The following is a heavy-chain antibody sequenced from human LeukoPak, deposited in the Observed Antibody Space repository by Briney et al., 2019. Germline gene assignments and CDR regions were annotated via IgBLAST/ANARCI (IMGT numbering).Heavy chain of an antibody. CDR1: GYTFTGYY. Sequence: ASVKVSCKASGYTFTGYYMHWVRQAPGQGLEWMGWINPNSGGTNYAQKFQGRVTITADKSTSTAYMELSSLRSEDTAVYYCARVIGSSSWYGLGYFDYWGQGTLVTVSS. CDR2: INPNSGGT. D-gene: IGHD6-13*01. J-gene: IGHJ4*02. V-gene: IGHV1-2*02. CDR3: ARVIGSSSWYGLGYFDY.